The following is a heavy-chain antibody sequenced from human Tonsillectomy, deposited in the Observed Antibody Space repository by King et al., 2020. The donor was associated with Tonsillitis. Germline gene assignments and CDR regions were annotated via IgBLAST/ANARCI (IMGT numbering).Heavy chain of an antibody. J-gene: IGHJ4*02. CDR2: ISWNSGSI. Sequence: VQLVESGGGLVQPGRSLRLSCAASGFTFDDYAMHWVRQAPGKGLEWVSGISWNSGSIGYADSVKGRFTISRDNAKNSLYLRMNRLRAADTALYYCAKDRGRAAAGGFDYWGQGTLVTVSS. CDR1: GFTFDDYA. D-gene: IGHD6-13*01. CDR3: AKDRGRAAAGGFDY. V-gene: IGHV3-9*01.